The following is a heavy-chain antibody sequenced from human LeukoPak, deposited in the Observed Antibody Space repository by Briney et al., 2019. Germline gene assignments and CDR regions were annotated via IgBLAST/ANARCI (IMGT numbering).Heavy chain of an antibody. D-gene: IGHD6-13*01. V-gene: IGHV1-2*02. Sequence: ASVKVSCKASGYTFTGYYMHWVRQAPGQGLEWMGWINPNSGGTNYAQKFQGRVTMPRDTSISTAYMELSSLRSEDTAVYYCARDALGSSCLDYWGQGTLVTVSS. J-gene: IGHJ4*02. CDR3: ARDALGSSCLDY. CDR1: GYTFTGYY. CDR2: INPNSGGT.